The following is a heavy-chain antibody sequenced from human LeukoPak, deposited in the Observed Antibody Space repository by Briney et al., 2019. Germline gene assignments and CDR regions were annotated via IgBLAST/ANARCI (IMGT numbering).Heavy chain of an antibody. CDR2: INEDGSEE. Sequence: GGSLRLSCAASGFTFTNYWMKWVRQAPGGGPEWLANINEDGSEEYYADSVKGRFTISRDNAKNSLYLQMNRLRAADTAVYYCARDAVRGGDCDFWGQGTLVAVSS. V-gene: IGHV3-7*01. J-gene: IGHJ4*02. CDR3: ARDAVRGGDCDF. CDR1: GFTFTNYW. D-gene: IGHD2-21*02.